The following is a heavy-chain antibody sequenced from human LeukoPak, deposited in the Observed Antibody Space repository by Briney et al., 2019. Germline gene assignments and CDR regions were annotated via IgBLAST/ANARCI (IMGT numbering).Heavy chain of an antibody. D-gene: IGHD3-22*01. CDR2: IYYSGST. Sequence: PSETLSLTCTVSGGSISSSSYYWGWIRQPPGKGLEWIGSIYYSGSTYYNPSLKSRVTISVDTSKNQFSLKLSSVTAADTAIYYCARRDNSDSSGYFDHWGQGTLVTVSS. V-gene: IGHV4-39*01. CDR1: GGSISSSSYY. J-gene: IGHJ4*02. CDR3: ARRDNSDSSGYFDH.